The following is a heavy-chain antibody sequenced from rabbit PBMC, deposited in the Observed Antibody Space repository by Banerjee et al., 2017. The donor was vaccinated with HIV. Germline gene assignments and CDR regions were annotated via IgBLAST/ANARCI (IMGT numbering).Heavy chain of an antibody. CDR3: ARDGAGGSYFAL. CDR2: INAVTGKA. D-gene: IGHD8-1*01. CDR1: GFSFSNKAV. Sequence: QEQLVESGGGLVKPGASLTLTCTASGFSFSNKAVMCWVRQAPGKGLEWIACINAVTGKAVYASWAKGRFPFSKTSSTTVTLQMTSLTAADTATYFCARDGAGGSYFALWGQGTLVTVS. V-gene: IGHV1S45*01. J-gene: IGHJ6*01.